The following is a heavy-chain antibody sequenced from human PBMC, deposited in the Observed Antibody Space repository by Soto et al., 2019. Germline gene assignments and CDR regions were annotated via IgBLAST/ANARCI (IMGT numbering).Heavy chain of an antibody. V-gene: IGHV1-3*05. CDR1: GYTFTSYA. J-gene: IGHJ4*02. CDR3: ARSEYSSGWTGY. Sequence: QVQLVQSGAEEKKPGASVKVSCKASGYTFTSYAMHWVRQAPGQRLEWMGRINSGNDNTKYSQKFQGRVTITRDTSASTAYMELSSLRSEDTAVYYCARSEYSSGWTGYWGQGTLVTVSS. CDR2: INSGNDNT. D-gene: IGHD6-19*01.